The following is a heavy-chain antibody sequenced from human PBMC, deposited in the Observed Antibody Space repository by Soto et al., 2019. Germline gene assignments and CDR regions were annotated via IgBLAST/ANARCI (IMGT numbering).Heavy chain of an antibody. CDR1: GFTFSSYS. J-gene: IGHJ4*02. CDR3: AKSRGDSWTTYFFDY. V-gene: IGHV3-23*01. Sequence: GGSMRVSCAASGFTFSSYSLSWLRQDPGKGLEWVSGISGSGQTTHYRDSVKGRFTISRDNFRNALYLQVNSLRAEDTAIYFCAKSRGDSWTTYFFDYWGQGALVTVS. D-gene: IGHD4-4*01. CDR2: ISGSGQTT.